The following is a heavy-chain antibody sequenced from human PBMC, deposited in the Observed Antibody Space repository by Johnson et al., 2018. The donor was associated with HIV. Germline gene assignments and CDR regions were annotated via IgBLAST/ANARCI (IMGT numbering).Heavy chain of an antibody. D-gene: IGHD2-21*01. CDR2: ISNDGSFQ. CDR1: GFSISNYA. Sequence: QVHLVESGGGVVQPGRSLRLACVTSGFSISNYAMHWVRQAPGKGLEWVAVISNDGSFQYYTDSVKGRFTISRDNSKNTVFLQMNSLRSDDTAVYFCAKGGCGGDCYSPYLLHAFDFWGQGTMVTVSS. V-gene: IGHV3-30*04. CDR3: AKGGCGGDCYSPYLLHAFDF. J-gene: IGHJ3*01.